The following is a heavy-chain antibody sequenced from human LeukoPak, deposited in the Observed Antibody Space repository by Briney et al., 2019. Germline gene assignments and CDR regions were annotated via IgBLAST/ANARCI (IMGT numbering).Heavy chain of an antibody. D-gene: IGHD6-13*01. Sequence: GGSLRLSCAASGFTFTSYAMSWVRQAPGKGLEWVSTISAIGGNTYYGDSVKGRFTISRDNSKSTLFLQMTSLRAEDTAVYYCAKGSSSSGHFDYWGQGTLVTVSS. J-gene: IGHJ4*02. V-gene: IGHV3-23*01. CDR3: AKGSSSSGHFDY. CDR2: ISAIGGNT. CDR1: GFTFTSYA.